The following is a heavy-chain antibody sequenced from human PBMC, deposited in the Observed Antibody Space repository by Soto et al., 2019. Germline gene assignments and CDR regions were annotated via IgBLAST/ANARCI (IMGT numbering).Heavy chain of an antibody. CDR2: ISGSGGST. V-gene: IGHV3-23*01. CDR1: GFTFSSYA. CDR3: AKDSQNDFWTGYYPYYYYGMDV. D-gene: IGHD3-3*01. Sequence: GGSLRLSXAASGFTFSSYAMSWVRQAPGKGLEWVSAISGSGGSTYYADSVKGRFTISRDNSKNTLYLQMNSLRAEDTAVYYCAKDSQNDFWTGYYPYYYYGMDVWGQGTTVTVSS. J-gene: IGHJ6*02.